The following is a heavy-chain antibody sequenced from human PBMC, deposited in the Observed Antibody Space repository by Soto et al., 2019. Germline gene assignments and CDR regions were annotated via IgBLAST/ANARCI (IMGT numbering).Heavy chain of an antibody. J-gene: IGHJ4*02. V-gene: IGHV3-30-3*01. Sequence: QVQLVESGGGVVQPGRSLRLSCAASGFTFSSFAMHWVRQAPGKGLEWLAVISSDVVNYYYAESVKGRFTISRDNSKNTLYLQMNRLRKEDTAVYYGARGGAWTPEGLGYWGQGTLVTVSS. CDR3: ARGGAWTPEGLGY. CDR1: GFTFSSFA. CDR2: ISSDVVNY. D-gene: IGHD2-15*01.